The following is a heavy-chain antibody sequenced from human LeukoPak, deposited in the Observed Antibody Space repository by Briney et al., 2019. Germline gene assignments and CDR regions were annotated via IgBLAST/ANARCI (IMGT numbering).Heavy chain of an antibody. V-gene: IGHV3-30*19. CDR1: GFTFSSYG. J-gene: IGHJ6*02. CDR2: ISYDGSNK. D-gene: IGHD3-3*01. CDR3: ARESLRAITIFGVGPSYYYGMDV. Sequence: GGSLRLSCAASGFTFSSYGMHWVRQAPGKGLEWVAVISYDGSNKYYADSVKGRFTISRDNSKNTLYLQMNSLRAEDTAVYYCARESLRAITIFGVGPSYYYGMDVWGQGTTVTVSS.